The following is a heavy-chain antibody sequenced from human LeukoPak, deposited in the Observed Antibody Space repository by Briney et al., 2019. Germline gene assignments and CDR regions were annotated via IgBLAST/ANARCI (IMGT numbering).Heavy chain of an antibody. Sequence: GGSLRLSCTASGFTFGDYAMSWVRQAPGKGLEWVGFIRSKAYGGTTEYAASVKGRFTISRDESKSIAYLQMNSLKTEDTAVYYCAKDPREGFTMVRGVTVWYFGYWGQGTLVTVSS. CDR3: AKDPREGFTMVRGVTVWYFGY. J-gene: IGHJ4*02. D-gene: IGHD3-10*01. CDR1: GFTFGDYA. V-gene: IGHV3-49*04. CDR2: IRSKAYGGTT.